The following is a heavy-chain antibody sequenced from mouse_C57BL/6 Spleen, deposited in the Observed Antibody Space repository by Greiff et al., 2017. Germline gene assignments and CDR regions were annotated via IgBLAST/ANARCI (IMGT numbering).Heavy chain of an antibody. CDR3: AKPLLRYRYFDV. Sequence: VQLQQSGPELVKPGASVKISCKASGYTFTDYYMNWVKQSHGKSLEWIGDINPNNGGTSYNQKFKGKATLTVDKSSSTAYMELRSLTSEDSAVYYCAKPLLRYRYFDVWGTGTTVTVSS. D-gene: IGHD1-1*01. V-gene: IGHV1-26*01. CDR2: INPNNGGT. J-gene: IGHJ1*03. CDR1: GYTFTDYY.